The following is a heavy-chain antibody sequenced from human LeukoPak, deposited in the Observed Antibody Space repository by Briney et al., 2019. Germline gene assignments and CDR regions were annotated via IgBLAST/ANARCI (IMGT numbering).Heavy chain of an antibody. Sequence: PSETLSLTCAVYGGSFSGYYWSWIRQPPGKGLEWIGEINHSGSTNYNPSLKSRVTISVDTSKNQFSLKLSSVTAADTAVYYCARVHRHTVTTDYYYYMDVWAKGPRSPSP. CDR2: INHSGST. V-gene: IGHV4-34*01. J-gene: IGHJ6*03. D-gene: IGHD4-17*01. CDR1: GGSFSGYY. CDR3: ARVHRHTVTTDYYYYMDV.